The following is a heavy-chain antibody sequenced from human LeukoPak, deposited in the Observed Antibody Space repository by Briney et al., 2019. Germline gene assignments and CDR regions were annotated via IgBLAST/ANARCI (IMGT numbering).Heavy chain of an antibody. CDR1: GGSISGYY. V-gene: IGHV4-31*03. D-gene: IGHD3-3*01. CDR3: ARENDYDLGMDV. J-gene: IGHJ6*02. Sequence: SETLSLTCTVSGGSISGYYWSWIRQHPGKGLEWIGYIYYSGSTYYNPSLKSRVTISVDTSKNQFSLKLSSVTAADTAVYYCARENDYDLGMDVWGQGTTVTVSS. CDR2: IYYSGST.